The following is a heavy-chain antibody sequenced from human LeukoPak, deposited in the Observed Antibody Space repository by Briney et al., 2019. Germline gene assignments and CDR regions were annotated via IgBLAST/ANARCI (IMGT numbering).Heavy chain of an antibody. CDR3: ARDDTAMGHAFDI. CDR2: INPSGGST. D-gene: IGHD5-18*01. Sequence: ASVKVSCKASGYTFTSYYMHWVRQAPGQGLEWMGIINPSGGSTSYAQKFQGRVTMTRDMSRSTVYMELSSLRSEDTAVYYCARDDTAMGHAFDIWGQGTMVTVSS. CDR1: GYTFTSYY. J-gene: IGHJ3*02. V-gene: IGHV1-46*01.